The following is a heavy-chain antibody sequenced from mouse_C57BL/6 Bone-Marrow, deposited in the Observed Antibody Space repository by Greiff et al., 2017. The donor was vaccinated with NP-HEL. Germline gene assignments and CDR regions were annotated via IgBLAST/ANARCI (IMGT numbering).Heavy chain of an antibody. J-gene: IGHJ4*01. CDR2: IYPRSGNT. CDR3: ARWGYYAMDY. V-gene: IGHV1-81*01. CDR1: GYTFTSYG. Sequence: QVQLQQSGAELARPGASVKLSCKASGYTFTSYGISWVKQRTGQGLEWIGEIYPRSGNTYYIEKFKGKATLTADKSSSTAYMELRSLTSEDSAVYFCARWGYYAMDYWGQGTSVTVSS.